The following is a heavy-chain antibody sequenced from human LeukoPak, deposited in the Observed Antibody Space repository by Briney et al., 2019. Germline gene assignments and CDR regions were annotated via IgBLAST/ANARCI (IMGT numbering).Heavy chain of an antibody. CDR2: IYSGGST. CDR1: GFTFSSYA. Sequence: GGSLRLSCAASGFTFSSYAMSWVRQAPGKGLEWVSVIYSGGSTYYADSVKGRFTISRDNSKNTLYLQMNSLRAEDTAVYYCARDLMGQWPQFDYWGQGTLVTVSS. CDR3: ARDLMGQWPQFDY. V-gene: IGHV3-53*01. D-gene: IGHD6-19*01. J-gene: IGHJ4*02.